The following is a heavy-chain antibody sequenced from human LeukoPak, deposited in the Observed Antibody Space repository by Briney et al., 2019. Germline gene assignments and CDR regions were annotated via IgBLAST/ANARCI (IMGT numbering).Heavy chain of an antibody. V-gene: IGHV3-33*06. D-gene: IGHD3-3*01. CDR3: AKDGERFLEWSPPLGY. CDR1: GFTFSRCG. Sequence: PGRSLRLSCAASGFTFSRCGMHWVRQAPGKGLEWVAVIWYDGSNKYYADSVKGRITISRDNSNNMLYLEMNSLRAEDTAVYYCAKDGERFLEWSPPLGYWGQGTPVTVSS. J-gene: IGHJ4*02. CDR2: IWYDGSNK.